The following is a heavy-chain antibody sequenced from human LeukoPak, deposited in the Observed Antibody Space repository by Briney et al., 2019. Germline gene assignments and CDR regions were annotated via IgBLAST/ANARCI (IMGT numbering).Heavy chain of an antibody. V-gene: IGHV1-18*01. D-gene: IGHD2-2*01. J-gene: IGHJ5*02. CDR1: GYTFTSYG. CDR3: ARVPDCSSTSCYGARWFDP. Sequence: ASVKVSCKASGYTFTSYGISWVRQAPGQGLEWMGWISAYNGNTNYAQKLQGRVTMTTDTSTSTAYMELRSLRSDDTAVYYCARVPDCSSTSCYGARWFDPWGQGTLVTVSS. CDR2: ISAYNGNT.